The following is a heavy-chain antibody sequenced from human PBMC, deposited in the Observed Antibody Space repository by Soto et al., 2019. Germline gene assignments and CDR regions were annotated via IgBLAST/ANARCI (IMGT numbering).Heavy chain of an antibody. CDR3: ARGILFNWFDP. V-gene: IGHV4-59*01. CDR2: IYYSGST. D-gene: IGHD2-21*01. J-gene: IGHJ5*02. CDR1: GGSISSYY. Sequence: XETLSLTGTVSGGSISSYYWSWIRQPPGKGLEWIGYIYYSGSTNYNPSLKSRVTISVDTSKNQFSLKLSSVTAADTAVYYCARGILFNWFDPWGQGTLVTVSS.